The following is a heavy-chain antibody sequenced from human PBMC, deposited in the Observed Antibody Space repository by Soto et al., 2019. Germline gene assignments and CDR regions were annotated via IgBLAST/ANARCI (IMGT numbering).Heavy chain of an antibody. CDR2: IYHTGNT. CDR1: GGSVNTGDNY. CDR3: AREPLDGMDV. J-gene: IGHJ6*02. Sequence: HVQLHQSGPRLVKPSQTLSLECSVIGGSVNTGDNYWSWVRQSPGRGLEWIGYIYHTGNTFYNPALENRVNMSVDASKNQFSLTLTSVTAADTDVYFCAREPLDGMDVWGQGTNVTVSS. V-gene: IGHV4-30-4*01.